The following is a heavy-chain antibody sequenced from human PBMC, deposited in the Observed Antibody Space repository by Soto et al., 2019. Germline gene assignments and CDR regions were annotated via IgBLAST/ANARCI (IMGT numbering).Heavy chain of an antibody. D-gene: IGHD3-10*01. V-gene: IGHV5-10-1*01. Sequence: VECVTSSCKVPGYSFTSYGIIWVLQMPGKGLEWMGRIDPSDSYTNYSPSFQGHVTISADKSISTAYLQWSSLKASDTSMYHCARRSYASGKAHDYWGQGTLVTVSS. CDR3: ARRSYASGKAHDY. CDR1: GYSFTSYG. CDR2: IDPSDSYT. J-gene: IGHJ4*02.